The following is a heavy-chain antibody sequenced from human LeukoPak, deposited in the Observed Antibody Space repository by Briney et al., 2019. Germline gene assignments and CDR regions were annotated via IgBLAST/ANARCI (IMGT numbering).Heavy chain of an antibody. V-gene: IGHV3-21*01. D-gene: IGHD3-22*01. CDR2: ITTTSSYI. CDR1: GFNFNSYN. J-gene: IGHJ4*02. Sequence: GGSLRLSCAASGFNFNSYNMNWVRQAPGKGLEWVSSITTTSSYIYYADSVKGRFTVSRDNTKNSVYLRMNSLRAEDTAVYYCTRANYYYSRGYYLPLDYWGQGTLVTVSS. CDR3: TRANYYYSRGYYLPLDY.